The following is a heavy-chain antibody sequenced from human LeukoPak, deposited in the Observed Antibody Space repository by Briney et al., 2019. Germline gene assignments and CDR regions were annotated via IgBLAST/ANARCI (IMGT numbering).Heavy chain of an antibody. J-gene: IGHJ4*02. CDR1: GGSISSSSYY. D-gene: IGHD3-22*01. V-gene: IGHV4-39*07. CDR2: IYYSGST. Sequence: NPSETLSLTCTVSGGSISSSSYYWGWIRQPPGKGLEWIGSIYYSGSTFYNPSLKSRVTKSVDTSKNQFSLKLSSVTAADTAVYYCASLYDSSGYYYYPSFDYWGQGTLVTVSS. CDR3: ASLYDSSGYYYYPSFDY.